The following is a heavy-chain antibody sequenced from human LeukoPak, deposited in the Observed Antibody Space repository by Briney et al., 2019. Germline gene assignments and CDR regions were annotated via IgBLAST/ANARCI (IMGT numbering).Heavy chain of an antibody. CDR1: GGSISSGSYY. Sequence: PSETLSLTCTVSGGSISSGSYYWRWIRQPAAKGLEWIGRIYTSGSTNYNPSLKSRVTISVDTSKNQFSLKLSSVTAADTAVYYCARDRGTWNDDGFDYWGQGTLVTVSS. J-gene: IGHJ4*02. V-gene: IGHV4-61*02. CDR2: IYTSGST. CDR3: ARDRGTWNDDGFDY. D-gene: IGHD1-1*01.